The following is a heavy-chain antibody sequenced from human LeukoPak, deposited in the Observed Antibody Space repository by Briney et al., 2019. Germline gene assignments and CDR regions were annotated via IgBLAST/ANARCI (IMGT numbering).Heavy chain of an antibody. D-gene: IGHD6-6*01. CDR3: ARSYPSSSPAADY. V-gene: IGHV1-2*02. CDR2: INPNSGGT. J-gene: IGHJ4*02. CDR1: GYTFTGYY. Sequence: ASVTVSFTASGYTFTGYYMHWVRQAPGQGLEWMGWINPNSGGTNYAQKFQGRVTMTRDTSISTAYMELSRLRSDDTAVYYCARSYPSSSPAADYWGQGTLVTVSS.